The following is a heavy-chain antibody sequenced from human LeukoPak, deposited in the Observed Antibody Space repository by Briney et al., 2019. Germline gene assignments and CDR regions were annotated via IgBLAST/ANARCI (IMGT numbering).Heavy chain of an antibody. J-gene: IGHJ4*02. CDR3: AREGTDSSGWYLQYYFDS. Sequence: GGSLRLSCAASGFIFYTYAMTWVRLAPGKGLEWVSAISGSGGTTYYADSVRGRFTIARDSSQNTLYLQMNSLRAEDTAVYYCAREGTDSSGWYLQYYFDSWGQGTLVTVSS. V-gene: IGHV3-23*01. CDR1: GFIFYTYA. D-gene: IGHD6-19*01. CDR2: ISGSGGTT.